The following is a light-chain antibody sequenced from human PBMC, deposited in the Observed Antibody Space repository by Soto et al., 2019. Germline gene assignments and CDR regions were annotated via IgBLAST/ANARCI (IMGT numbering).Light chain of an antibody. CDR1: QTVGDN. V-gene: IGKV3-15*01. CDR3: QQYNNWPLGT. Sequence: ETAMTQSPVTLSLSPGERATLSCRASQTVGDNVAWYRQKPGQPPSLLIYGASTRAPGVPARFSGSGSGTDFILTISSLQSEDFGFYYCQQYNNWPLGTFGQGTRVEIK. J-gene: IGKJ1*01. CDR2: GAS.